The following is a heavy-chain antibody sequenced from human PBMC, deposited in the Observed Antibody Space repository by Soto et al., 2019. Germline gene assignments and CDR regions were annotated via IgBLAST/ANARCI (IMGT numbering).Heavy chain of an antibody. CDR1: GGSISSYY. J-gene: IGHJ6*02. CDR2: IYYSGST. Sequence: SQTLSLTCTVSGGSISSYYWSWIRQPPGKGLEWIGYIYYSGSTNYNPSLKSLVTISVDTSKNQFSLKLSSVTAADTAVYYCARVDYDNTYYYYYGMDVWGQGTTVTVSS. D-gene: IGHD3-9*01. V-gene: IGHV4-59*08. CDR3: ARVDYDNTYYYYYGMDV.